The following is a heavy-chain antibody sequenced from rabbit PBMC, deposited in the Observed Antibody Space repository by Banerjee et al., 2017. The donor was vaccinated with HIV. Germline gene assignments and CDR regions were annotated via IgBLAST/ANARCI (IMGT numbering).Heavy chain of an antibody. CDR2: INTSSGNT. J-gene: IGHJ4*01. Sequence: QELLEESGGDLVKPEGSLTLTCTASAFSFSNKYVMCWVRQAPGKGLEWIACINTSSGNTVYASWAKGRFTISKTSSTTVTLQMTSLITADTAAYFCARVRAYAPGWGMGNYFYLWGQGTLVTVS. D-gene: IGHD4-1*01. CDR1: AFSFSNKYV. V-gene: IGHV1S45*01. CDR3: ARVRAYAPGWGMGNYFYL.